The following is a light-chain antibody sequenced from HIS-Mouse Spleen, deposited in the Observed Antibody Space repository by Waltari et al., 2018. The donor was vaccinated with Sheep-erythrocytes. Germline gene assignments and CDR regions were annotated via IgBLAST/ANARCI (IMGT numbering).Light chain of an antibody. CDR2: EGS. CDR1: SSDVGSYNL. V-gene: IGLV2-23*01. J-gene: IGLJ3*02. Sequence: QSALTQPASVSGSPGQSITIYCTGTSSDVGSYNLVSGYQQHPRKAPKLMIHEGSKRPSGVSNRFLGSQSGNTASLTISGLQAEDEADYYCCSYAGSSTPWVFGGGTKLTVL. CDR3: CSYAGSSTPWV.